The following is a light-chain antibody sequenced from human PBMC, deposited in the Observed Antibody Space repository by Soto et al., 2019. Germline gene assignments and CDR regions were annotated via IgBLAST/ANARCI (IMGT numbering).Light chain of an antibody. J-gene: IGKJ4*01. CDR3: QQRDDWPLT. V-gene: IGKV3-11*01. CDR2: DVS. Sequence: EIVLTQSPATLSLPPGEGATLSCRASQSVKRRLGWYQQKPGQAPTLLIYDVSNRATGIPARFSGSGSDTDFTLTISSLEPEDFAIYYCQQRDDWPLTFGGGTKVDIK. CDR1: QSVKRR.